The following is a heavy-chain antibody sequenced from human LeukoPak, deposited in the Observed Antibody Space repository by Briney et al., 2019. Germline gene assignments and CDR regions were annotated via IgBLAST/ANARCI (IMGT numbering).Heavy chain of an antibody. CDR1: GGSLSSGDYY. Sequence: SETLSLTCTVSGGSLSSGDYYWIWIPQPPGKGLEWIGYIYYSGSTYYNPSLKSRVTISVDTSKNQFSLKLSSVTAADTAVYYCARALTLGYCSSTSCYYDAFDIWGQGTMVTVSS. J-gene: IGHJ3*02. D-gene: IGHD2-2*01. V-gene: IGHV4-30-4*01. CDR2: IYYSGST. CDR3: ARALTLGYCSSTSCYYDAFDI.